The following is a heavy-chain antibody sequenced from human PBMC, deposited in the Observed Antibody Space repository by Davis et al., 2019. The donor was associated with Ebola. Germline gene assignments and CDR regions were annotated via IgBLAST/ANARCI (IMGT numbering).Heavy chain of an antibody. CDR3: ARDGVGATIVLYYVDY. D-gene: IGHD1-26*01. Sequence: PGGSLTLSCAASGSTFSSYAMSWVRQAPGKGLEWVSAISRSGGSTYYADSVKGWFTISRDNSKNTLHRQMTSLRAEDTGVYYCARDGVGATIVLYYVDYWGKGTVVTVSS. V-gene: IGHV3-23*01. CDR1: GSTFSSYA. CDR2: ISRSGGST. J-gene: IGHJ4*02.